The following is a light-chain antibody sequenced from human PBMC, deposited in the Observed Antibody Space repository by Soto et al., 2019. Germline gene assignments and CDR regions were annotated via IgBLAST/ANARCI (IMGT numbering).Light chain of an antibody. V-gene: IGLV2-23*01. CDR3: CSYAGSSTPVI. Sequence: HSALTQPASVSGSPGQSITISCTGTSSDVGSYNLVSWYQQHPGKAPKLVIYEGTKRPSGVSNRFSGSKSGNTASLTISGLQAEDEADYYCCSYAGSSTPVIFGGGTKLTVL. J-gene: IGLJ2*01. CDR1: SSDVGSYNL. CDR2: EGT.